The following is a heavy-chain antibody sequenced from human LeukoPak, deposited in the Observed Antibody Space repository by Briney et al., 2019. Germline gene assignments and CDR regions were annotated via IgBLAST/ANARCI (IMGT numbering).Heavy chain of an antibody. V-gene: IGHV3-30*04. J-gene: IGHJ4*02. Sequence: GGSLRLSCAASGFTFSSYAMHWVRQAPGKGLEWVAVISYDGSNKYYADSVKGRFTISRDNSKNTLYLQMNSLRAEDTAVYYCARPGVHYYDSGWRTYYFDYWGQGTLVTVSS. CDR3: ARPGVHYYDSGWRTYYFDY. D-gene: IGHD3-22*01. CDR1: GFTFSSYA. CDR2: ISYDGSNK.